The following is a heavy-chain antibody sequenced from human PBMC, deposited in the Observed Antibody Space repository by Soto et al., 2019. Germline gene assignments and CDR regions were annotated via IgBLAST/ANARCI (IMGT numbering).Heavy chain of an antibody. CDR3: ARQPSYYYGMDV. CDR1: GGSISSYY. CDR2: IYFTGST. Sequence: PSETLSLTCTVSGGSISSYYWSWIRQSPGKGLEWIGYIYFTGSTYYNPSLKSRVTISVDTSKNQFSLKLSSVTAADTAVYYCARQPSYYYGMDVWGQGTTVTVSS. J-gene: IGHJ6*02. V-gene: IGHV4-59*08.